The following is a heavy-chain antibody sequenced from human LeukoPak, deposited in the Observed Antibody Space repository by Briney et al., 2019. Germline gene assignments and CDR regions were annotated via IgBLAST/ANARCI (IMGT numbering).Heavy chain of an antibody. D-gene: IGHD5-24*01. Sequence: GGSLRLSCAASGFTFSSYAMHWVRQAPGKGLEWLSYITSSSNSIYYADSVKGRFTISRDNAQNSLFLQMNSLRAEDTAVYYCARVSITGYYYYMDVWGKGTTVTVSS. CDR3: ARVSITGYYYYMDV. V-gene: IGHV3-48*01. CDR1: GFTFSSYA. CDR2: ITSSSNSI. J-gene: IGHJ6*03.